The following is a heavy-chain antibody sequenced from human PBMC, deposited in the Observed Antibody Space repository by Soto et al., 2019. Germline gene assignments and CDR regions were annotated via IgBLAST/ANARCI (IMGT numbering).Heavy chain of an antibody. Sequence: PGGSLRLSCAASGFTFYSSAMSWVRQAPGKGLEWVAVISYDGSNKYYADSVKGRFTISRDNSKNTLYLQMNSLRAEDTAVYYCAKDRSPIYYGSGSYYNGMDVWGQGTTVTVSS. D-gene: IGHD3-10*01. CDR2: ISYDGSNK. J-gene: IGHJ6*02. V-gene: IGHV3-30*18. CDR3: AKDRSPIYYGSGSYYNGMDV. CDR1: GFTFYSSA.